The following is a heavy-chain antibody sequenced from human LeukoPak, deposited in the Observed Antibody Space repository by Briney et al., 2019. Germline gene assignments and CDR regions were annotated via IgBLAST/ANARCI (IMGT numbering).Heavy chain of an antibody. Sequence: ASVTVSCTASGYTFMVYYMHWVRQAPGQGLEWMGRIDPNSGGTNYAQKFQGRVTMTRDTSISTAYMELSRLTSDDTAVYYCATSGGDGYNYYWGQGTLVTVSS. D-gene: IGHD5-24*01. V-gene: IGHV1-2*06. CDR2: IDPNSGGT. CDR1: GYTFMVYY. CDR3: ATSGGDGYNYY. J-gene: IGHJ4*02.